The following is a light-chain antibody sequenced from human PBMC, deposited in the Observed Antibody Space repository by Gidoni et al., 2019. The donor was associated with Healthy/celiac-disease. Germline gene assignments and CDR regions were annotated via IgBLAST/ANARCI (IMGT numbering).Light chain of an antibody. CDR2: GSS. CDR3: QQYGSSFFT. CDR1: QSVSSSY. V-gene: IGKV3-20*01. Sequence: EIALTQSLGTLSLSPGERATLSCRASQSVSSSYLARYQQKPGQAPRLVIYGSSSRATGIPDRFRGSGSGTDFTLTISRLEPEDFAVYYCQQYGSSFFTFGPGTKVDIK. J-gene: IGKJ3*01.